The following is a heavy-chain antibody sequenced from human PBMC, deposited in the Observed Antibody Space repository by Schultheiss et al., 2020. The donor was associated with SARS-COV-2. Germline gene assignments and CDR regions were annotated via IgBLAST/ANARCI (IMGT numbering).Heavy chain of an antibody. CDR1: GFSSDDYA. J-gene: IGHJ4*02. D-gene: IGHD3-16*01. V-gene: IGHV3-9*02. CDR3: ARARMFGANVQ. Sequence: GGSLRLSCAASGFSSDDYAMHWVRQAPGKGLEWVSGISWNSGTMGYADSVKGRFTISRDNAKNSLYLQMNSLRTEDTALYYCARARMFGANVQWGQGTLVTVSS. CDR2: ISWNSGTM.